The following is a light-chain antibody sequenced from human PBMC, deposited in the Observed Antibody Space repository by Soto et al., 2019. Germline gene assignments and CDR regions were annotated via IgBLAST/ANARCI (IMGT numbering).Light chain of an antibody. Sequence: QSVLTQPPSVSGAPGQRVTISCTGSSSNIGAGYDVHWYQQLPGTAPKLLIYGNSNRPSGVPDRFSGCKSGTSASLAITGLQAEDEADYYCQSYDSRMSGYVVFGGGTKLTVL. CDR1: SSNIGAGYD. CDR3: QSYDSRMSGYVV. J-gene: IGLJ2*01. V-gene: IGLV1-40*01. CDR2: GNS.